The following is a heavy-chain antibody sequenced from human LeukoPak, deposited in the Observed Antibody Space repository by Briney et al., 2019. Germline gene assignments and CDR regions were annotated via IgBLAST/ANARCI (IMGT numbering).Heavy chain of an antibody. CDR3: ARTYYYGSGSRYYYGLDV. D-gene: IGHD3-10*01. Sequence: ASVKVSCKASGYTFTSYYMHWVRQAPGEGLEWMGIINPSGGSTSYAQKFQGRVTMTRDTSTSTVYMELSSLRSEDTAVYYCARTYYYGSGSRYYYGLDVWGKGTTVTVSS. CDR1: GYTFTSYY. J-gene: IGHJ6*04. V-gene: IGHV1-46*01. CDR2: INPSGGST.